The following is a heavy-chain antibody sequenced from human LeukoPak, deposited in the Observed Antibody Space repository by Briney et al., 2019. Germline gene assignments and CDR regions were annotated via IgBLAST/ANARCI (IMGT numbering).Heavy chain of an antibody. Sequence: PGGFLRLSCAASGFTFSSYAMSWVRQAPGKGLEWVSAISGSGGSTYYADSVKGRFTISRDNSKNTLYLQMNSLRAEDTAVYYCAKFGRVPIQLPENWFDPWGQGTLVTVSS. CDR2: ISGSGGST. V-gene: IGHV3-23*01. D-gene: IGHD5-18*01. CDR3: AKFGRVPIQLPENWFDP. J-gene: IGHJ5*02. CDR1: GFTFSSYA.